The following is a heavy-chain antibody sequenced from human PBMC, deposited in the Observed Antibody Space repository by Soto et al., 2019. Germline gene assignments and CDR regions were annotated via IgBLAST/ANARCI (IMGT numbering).Heavy chain of an antibody. CDR2: INHSGST. V-gene: IGHV4-34*01. Sequence: QVQLQQWGAGLLKPSETLSLTCAVYGGSFSGYYWSWIRQPPGKGLEWIGEINHSGSTNYNPSLKSRVTISVDTSKNQFSLKLSSVTAADTAVYYCARGGSSYDSSGRGRNGWFDPWGQGTLVTVSS. D-gene: IGHD3-22*01. CDR3: ARGGSSYDSSGRGRNGWFDP. CDR1: GGSFSGYY. J-gene: IGHJ5*02.